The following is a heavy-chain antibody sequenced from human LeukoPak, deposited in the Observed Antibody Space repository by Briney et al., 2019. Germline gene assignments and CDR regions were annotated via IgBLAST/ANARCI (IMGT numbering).Heavy chain of an antibody. V-gene: IGHV3-11*06. CDR1: GFTFSDYY. Sequence: GGSLRLSCAASGFTFSDYYMSWIRRAPGKGLEWVSYISSSSSYTNYADSVKGRFTISRDNAKNSLYLQMNSLRAEDTAVYYCARGGKGDILTGHFDYWGQGTLVTVSS. J-gene: IGHJ4*02. CDR3: ARGGKGDILTGHFDY. CDR2: ISSSSSYT. D-gene: IGHD3-9*01.